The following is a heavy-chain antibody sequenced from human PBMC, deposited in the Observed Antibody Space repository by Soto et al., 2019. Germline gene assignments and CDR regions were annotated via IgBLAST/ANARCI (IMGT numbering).Heavy chain of an antibody. J-gene: IGHJ4*01. D-gene: IGHD3-3*01. Sequence: PSETLSLTCTVSGGSISSGDYCWSWIRQPPGKGLEWIGYIDYSGSTYYNPSLKSRVTISVDTSKNQFSLKLSSVTAADTAVYYCARGMTIFGVVIIPGSFDDWGHGTRVTVSS. CDR2: IDYSGST. CDR1: GGSISSGDYC. V-gene: IGHV4-30-4*01. CDR3: ARGMTIFGVVIIPGSFDD.